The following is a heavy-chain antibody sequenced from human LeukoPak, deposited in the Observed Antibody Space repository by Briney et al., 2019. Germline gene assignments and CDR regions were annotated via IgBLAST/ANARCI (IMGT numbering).Heavy chain of an antibody. CDR1: GGSISSSSYY. CDR2: IYYSGST. J-gene: IGHJ4*02. CDR3: ARHRVVGANRVNYFDY. D-gene: IGHD1-26*01. V-gene: IGHV4-39*01. Sequence: SETLSLTCTVSGGSISSSSYYWGWIRQPPGKGLEWLGSIYYSGSTYYNPSLKSRVTISVDTSKNQFSLKLSSVTAADTAVYYCARHRVVGANRVNYFDYWGQGTLVTVSS.